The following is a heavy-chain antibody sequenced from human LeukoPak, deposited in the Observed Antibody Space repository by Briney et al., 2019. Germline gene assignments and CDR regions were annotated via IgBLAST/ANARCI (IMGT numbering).Heavy chain of an antibody. V-gene: IGHV1-69*13. CDR2: IIPIFGTA. Sequence: ASVKVSCKASGGTFSSYAISWVRQAPGQGLEWMGGIIPIFGTANYAQKFQGRVTITADESTSTAYMELSSLRSEDTAVYYCARLYYYGPNRAHSYYYYMDVWGKGTTVAISS. J-gene: IGHJ6*03. CDR3: ARLYYYGPNRAHSYYYYMDV. CDR1: GGTFSSYA. D-gene: IGHD3-10*01.